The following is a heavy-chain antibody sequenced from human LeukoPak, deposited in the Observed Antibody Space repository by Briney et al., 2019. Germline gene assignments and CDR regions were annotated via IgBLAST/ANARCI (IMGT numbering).Heavy chain of an antibody. CDR1: GGSISSSSYY. J-gene: IGHJ4*02. D-gene: IGHD6-19*01. V-gene: IGHV4-61*05. CDR2: IYYSGST. Sequence: SETLSLTCTVSGGSISSSSYYWSWIRQPPGKGLEWIGYIYYSGSTNYNPSLKSRVTISVDTSKNQFSLKLTSVTAADTAVYYCARLPGSSGWYGFDYWGQGTLVTVSS. CDR3: ARLPGSSGWYGFDY.